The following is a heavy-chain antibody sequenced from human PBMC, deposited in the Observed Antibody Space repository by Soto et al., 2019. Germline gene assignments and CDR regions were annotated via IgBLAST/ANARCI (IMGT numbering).Heavy chain of an antibody. CDR3: ATRYSSGWYDY. Sequence: ASVKVSCKASGGTFSSYAISWVRQAPGKGLEWMGGFDPEDGETIYAQKFQGRVTMTEDTSTDTAYMELSSLRSEDTAVYYCATRYSSGWYDYWGQGTLVTVSS. J-gene: IGHJ4*02. CDR1: GGTFSSYA. D-gene: IGHD6-19*01. CDR2: FDPEDGET. V-gene: IGHV1-24*01.